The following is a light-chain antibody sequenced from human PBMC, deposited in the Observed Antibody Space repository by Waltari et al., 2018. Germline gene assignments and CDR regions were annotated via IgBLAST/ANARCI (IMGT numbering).Light chain of an antibody. V-gene: IGKV3-11*01. J-gene: IGKJ4*01. CDR2: DAS. CDR3: QQRYDWPLT. CDR1: QSVSTY. Sequence: EIVLTQSPANLSFSPGERATLSCRASQSVSTYFAWYQQKSGLPPSLLFYDASNRATDIPARFSGSGSGTDFTLTISSLEPEDFAVYYCQQRYDWPLTFGGGTK.